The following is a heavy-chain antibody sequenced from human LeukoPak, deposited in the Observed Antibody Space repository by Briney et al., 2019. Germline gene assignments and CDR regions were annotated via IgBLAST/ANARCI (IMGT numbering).Heavy chain of an antibody. Sequence: SVKVSCKASGGTFSSYAISWVRQAPGQGLEWMGGIIPTFGTANYAQKFQGRVTITTDESTSTAYMELSSLRSEDTAVYYCARGTYYYDSSGGGAFDIWGQGTMVTVSS. D-gene: IGHD3-22*01. V-gene: IGHV1-69*05. CDR2: IIPTFGTA. J-gene: IGHJ3*02. CDR3: ARGTYYYDSSGGGAFDI. CDR1: GGTFSSYA.